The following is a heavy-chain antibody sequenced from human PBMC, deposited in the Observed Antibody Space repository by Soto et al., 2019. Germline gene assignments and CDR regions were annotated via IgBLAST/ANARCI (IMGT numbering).Heavy chain of an antibody. Sequence: GGSLRLSCAASGFIFSDSGMHWVRQAPGKGLEWVAATRYDGNDKYYADAVKGRFTISKDNSKNTLHLQMNSLTAEDTGVYYGARWGGSFSSGYYIDYWGQGTLVTVSS. CDR1: GFIFSDSG. D-gene: IGHD6-25*01. CDR2: TRYDGNDK. J-gene: IGHJ4*02. CDR3: ARWGGSFSSGYYIDY. V-gene: IGHV3-33*01.